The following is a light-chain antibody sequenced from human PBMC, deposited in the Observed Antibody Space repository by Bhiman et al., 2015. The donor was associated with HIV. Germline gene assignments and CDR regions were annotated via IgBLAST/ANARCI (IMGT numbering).Light chain of an antibody. CDR1: SSDVGGYNY. Sequence: QSALTQPPSASGSPGQSVTISCTGTSSDVGGYNYVSWYQQHPGQAPKLMIYEVSKRPSGVSNRFSGSKSGNTASLTISGLQAEDEADYYCFSYAGSSINWVFGGGTKLTVL. CDR2: EVS. CDR3: FSYAGSSINWV. V-gene: IGLV2-23*02. J-gene: IGLJ3*02.